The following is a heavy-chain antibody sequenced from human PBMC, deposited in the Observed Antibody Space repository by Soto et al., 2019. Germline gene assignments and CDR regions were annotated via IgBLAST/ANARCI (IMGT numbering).Heavy chain of an antibody. CDR3: ARDALWLRFWYFDL. Sequence: QVQLQESGPGLVKPSQTLSLTCTVSGGSISSGGYYWSWIRQHPGKGLEWSGYIYYSGSTYYNPSLKSRVTXXVXTXXNQFSLKLSSVTAADTAVYYCARDALWLRFWYFDLWGRGTLVTVSS. CDR2: IYYSGST. CDR1: GGSISSGGYY. V-gene: IGHV4-31*03. D-gene: IGHD3-10*01. J-gene: IGHJ2*01.